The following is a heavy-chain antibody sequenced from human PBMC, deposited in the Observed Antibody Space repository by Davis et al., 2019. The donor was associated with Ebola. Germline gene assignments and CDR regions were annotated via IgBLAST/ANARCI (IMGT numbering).Heavy chain of an antibody. D-gene: IGHD3-3*01. CDR1: GYTFTSYG. CDR3: ARDLKYDFWSGQHYYYYGMDV. Sequence: ASVKVSCKASGYTFTSYGISWVRQAPGQGLEWMGWISAYNGNTNYAQKLQGRVTMTTDTSTSTAYMELRSLRSDDTAVYYCARDLKYDFWSGQHYYYYGMDVWGQGTTVTVSS. J-gene: IGHJ6*02. V-gene: IGHV1-18*01. CDR2: ISAYNGNT.